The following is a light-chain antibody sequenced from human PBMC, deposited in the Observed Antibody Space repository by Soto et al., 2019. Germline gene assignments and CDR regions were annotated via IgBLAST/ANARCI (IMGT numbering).Light chain of an antibody. V-gene: IGKV3-11*01. J-gene: IGKJ4*01. CDR3: QQRSNWHIT. Sequence: EIVLTQSPATVSLSPGERATLSCRASQSVSIYLAWYQQKPGQAPRLLIYDASNRASDIPARFSGSGSETDFTLTISSLEPEDFAIYYCQQRSNWHITFGGGTKVDIK. CDR1: QSVSIY. CDR2: DAS.